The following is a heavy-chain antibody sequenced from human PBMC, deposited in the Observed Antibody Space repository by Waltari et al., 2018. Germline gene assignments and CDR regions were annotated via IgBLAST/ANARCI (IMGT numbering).Heavy chain of an antibody. Sequence: QVQLQQWGAGLLKPSETLSLTCAVYGGSIIRSSYYWGWIRQPPGKGLEWIGSIYYSGSTYYNPSLKSRVTISVDTSKNQFFLKLSSVTAADTAVYYCARQMAGKTPYYFDYWGQGTLVTVSS. CDR2: IYYSGST. D-gene: IGHD6-19*01. CDR3: ARQMAGKTPYYFDY. V-gene: IGHV4-39*01. CDR1: GGSIIRSSYY. J-gene: IGHJ4*02.